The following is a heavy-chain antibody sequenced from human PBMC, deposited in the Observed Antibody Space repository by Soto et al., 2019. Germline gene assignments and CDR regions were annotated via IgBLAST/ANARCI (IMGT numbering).Heavy chain of an antibody. D-gene: IGHD3-3*01. CDR1: GYTLTSYA. V-gene: IGHV1-3*01. CDR3: ARDGPITIFGVVIIQPAWFDP. J-gene: IGHJ5*02. CDR2: INAGNGNT. Sequence: ASVKVSCKASGYTLTSYAMHWVRQAPGQRLEWMGWINAGNGNTKYSQKFQGRVTITRDTSASTAYMELSSLRSEDTAVYYCARDGPITIFGVVIIQPAWFDPWGQGTLVTVSS.